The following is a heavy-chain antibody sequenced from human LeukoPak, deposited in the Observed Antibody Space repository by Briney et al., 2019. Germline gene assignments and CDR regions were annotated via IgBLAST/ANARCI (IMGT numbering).Heavy chain of an antibody. CDR3: VREAGSKEDY. V-gene: IGHV3-7*01. CDR2: IDQDGTDR. Sequence: GGSLRPSCAASGFTFTTYWMDWVRQPPGKGLEWVASIDQDGTDRYYVDSVKGRFTISRDNARNSLYLQMNSLRAEDTAVYFCVREAGSKEDYWGQGTQVTVSS. CDR1: GFTFTTYW. D-gene: IGHD4-11*01. J-gene: IGHJ4*02.